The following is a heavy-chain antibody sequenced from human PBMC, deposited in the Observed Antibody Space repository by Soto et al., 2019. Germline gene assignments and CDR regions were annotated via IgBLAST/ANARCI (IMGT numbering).Heavy chain of an antibody. D-gene: IGHD6-6*01. CDR3: ARVPEAGRPLFDY. J-gene: IGHJ4*02. CDR2: IWYDGSNE. V-gene: IGHV3-33*01. Sequence: PGGSLRLSCAASGFIFSDFAMHWVRQAPGKGLEWVAEIWYDGSNEYYGDSVKGRFTISRDNSKNTLYLQLNSLRAEDTAVYYCARVPEAGRPLFDYWGQGALVTGSS. CDR1: GFIFSDFA.